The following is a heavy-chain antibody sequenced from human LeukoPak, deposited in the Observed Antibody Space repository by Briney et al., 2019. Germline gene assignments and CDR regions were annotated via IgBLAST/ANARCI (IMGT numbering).Heavy chain of an antibody. CDR2: ISTDGSRP. J-gene: IGHJ4*02. Sequence: GGSLRLSCAASGFTFSSHWMHWVRQAPGKGLVWVSGISTDGSRPRYADSVNGRFTISRDNAKNTLYLQMNSLRAEDTAVNFCVRDGQGSTPLDYWGQGTLVTVSS. CDR1: GFTFSSHW. V-gene: IGHV3-74*01. CDR3: VRDGQGSTPLDY. D-gene: IGHD2-15*01.